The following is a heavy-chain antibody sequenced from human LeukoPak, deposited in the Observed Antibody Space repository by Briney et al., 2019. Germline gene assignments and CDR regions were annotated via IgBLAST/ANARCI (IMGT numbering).Heavy chain of an antibody. CDR1: GFTFDDYT. Sequence: GGSLRLSCAASGFTFDDYTMHWVRQAPGKGLEWVSLISWDGGSTYYADSVKGRFTISRDNSKNSLYLQMNRLRTEDTALYYCAKDGSVGLVRRSPLFDYWGQGTLVTVSS. CDR2: ISWDGGST. D-gene: IGHD6-19*01. V-gene: IGHV3-43*01. J-gene: IGHJ4*02. CDR3: AKDGSVGLVRRSPLFDY.